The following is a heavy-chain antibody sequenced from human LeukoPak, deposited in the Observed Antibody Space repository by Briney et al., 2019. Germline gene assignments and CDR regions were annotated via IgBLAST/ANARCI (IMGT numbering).Heavy chain of an antibody. D-gene: IGHD3-22*01. CDR3: ATWQYYYDSGGYSGDAFDI. CDR1: GYSFTSYW. V-gene: IGHV5-10-1*01. CDR2: IDPSDSYT. J-gene: IGHJ3*02. Sequence: GESLRISCKGSGYSFTSYWISWVRQMPGKGLEWMGRIDPSDSYTNYSPSFQGHVTISADKSISTAYLQWSSLKASDTAMYYCATWQYYYDSGGYSGDAFDIWGQGTMVTVSS.